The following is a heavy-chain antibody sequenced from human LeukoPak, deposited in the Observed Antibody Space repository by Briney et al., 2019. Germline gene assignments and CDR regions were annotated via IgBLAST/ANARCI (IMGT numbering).Heavy chain of an antibody. CDR2: IYTSGST. D-gene: IGHD6-13*01. CDR1: GGSISSGSYY. CDR3: ARDNERIAAAREGYNWFDP. J-gene: IGHJ5*02. Sequence: SETLSLTCSVSGGSISSGSYYWSWIRQPAGKGLEWIGRIYTSGSTNYNPSLKSRVTISVDTSKNQFSLKLSSVTAADTAVYYCARDNERIAAAREGYNWFDPWGQGTLVTVSS. V-gene: IGHV4-61*02.